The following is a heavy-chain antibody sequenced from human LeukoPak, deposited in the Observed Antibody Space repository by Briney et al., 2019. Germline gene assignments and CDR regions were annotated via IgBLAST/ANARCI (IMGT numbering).Heavy chain of an antibody. CDR3: AKDVVGSSGYFGFLPDY. Sequence: GGSLRLSCAASGFTFSSYAMSWVRQAPGKGLEWVSAISGSGGSTYYADSVKGRFTISRDNSKNTLYLQMNSLRAEDTAVYYCAKDVVGSSGYFGFLPDYWGQGTLVTVSS. J-gene: IGHJ4*02. CDR1: GFTFSSYA. CDR2: ISGSGGST. D-gene: IGHD3-22*01. V-gene: IGHV3-23*01.